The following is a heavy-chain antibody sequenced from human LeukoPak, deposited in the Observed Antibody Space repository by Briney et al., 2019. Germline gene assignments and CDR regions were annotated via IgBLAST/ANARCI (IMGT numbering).Heavy chain of an antibody. Sequence: PSETLSLTCTVSGGSISSSSYYWGWICQPPGKGLEWIGSLYFSGSTYYNPSLKSRVTMSVDTSKNQFSLKLSSVTAADTAVYYCARGRGILWFGELRARFDPWGQGTLVTVSS. D-gene: IGHD3-10*01. CDR2: LYFSGST. CDR1: GGSISSSSYY. J-gene: IGHJ5*02. V-gene: IGHV4-39*01. CDR3: ARGRGILWFGELRARFDP.